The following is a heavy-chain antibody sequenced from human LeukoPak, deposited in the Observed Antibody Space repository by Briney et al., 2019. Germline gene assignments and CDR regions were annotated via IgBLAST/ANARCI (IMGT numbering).Heavy chain of an antibody. J-gene: IGHJ3*02. CDR3: ARVLLQGQDAFDI. V-gene: IGHV3-7*01. CDR2: IKQDGSEK. Sequence: GGSLRLSCAASGFTFSSYWMSWVRQAPGKGLEWVANIKQDGSEKYYVDSVKGRFTISRDNAKNTLYLQMNSLRAEDTAVYYCARVLLQGQDAFDIWGQGTMVTVSS. CDR1: GFTFSSYW. D-gene: IGHD2-21*01.